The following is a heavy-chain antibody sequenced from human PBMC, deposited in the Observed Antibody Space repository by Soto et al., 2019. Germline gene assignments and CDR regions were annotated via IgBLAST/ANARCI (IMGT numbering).Heavy chain of an antibody. CDR1: GFTFSSYA. CDR3: ARDFSIAAMRFDP. V-gene: IGHV3-30-3*01. D-gene: IGHD6-13*01. J-gene: IGHJ5*02. CDR2: ISYDGSNK. Sequence: GGSLRLSCAASGFTFSSYAMHWVRQAPGKGLEWVAVISYDGSNKYYADSVKGRFTISRDNYKNTLYLQMNSLRAEDTAVYYCARDFSIAAMRFDPWGQGTLVTVSS.